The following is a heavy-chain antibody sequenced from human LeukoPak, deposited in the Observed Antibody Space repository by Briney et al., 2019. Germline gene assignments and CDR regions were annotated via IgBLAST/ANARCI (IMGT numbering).Heavy chain of an antibody. D-gene: IGHD5-12*01. CDR1: GYTFTDYY. V-gene: IGHV1-2*02. CDR3: ARTRENSGYDYCDS. Sequence: GASVKVSCKASGYTFTDYYLYWVRQAPGQGLECMGWLNPNIGATNYAQKFQGRVTMTRDTSINTAYMELRSLSSDDTAVYYCARTRENSGYDYCDSWGQGTLVTVSS. J-gene: IGHJ4*02. CDR2: LNPNIGAT.